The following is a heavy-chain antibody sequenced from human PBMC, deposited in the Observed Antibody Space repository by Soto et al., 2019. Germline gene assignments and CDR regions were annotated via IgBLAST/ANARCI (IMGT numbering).Heavy chain of an antibody. D-gene: IGHD2-2*02. J-gene: IGHJ6*03. V-gene: IGHV1-18*01. Sequence: QVQLVQSGAEVKKPGASVKVSCKASGYTFTSYRISWVRQAPGQGLEWMGWISAYNGNTNYAQKLQGRVTMTTDTSTSTDYMELRSLRSDDTAVYYCARFSVPAAIPSYYYYYMDVWGKGTTVTVSS. CDR2: ISAYNGNT. CDR3: ARFSVPAAIPSYYYYYMDV. CDR1: GYTFTSYR.